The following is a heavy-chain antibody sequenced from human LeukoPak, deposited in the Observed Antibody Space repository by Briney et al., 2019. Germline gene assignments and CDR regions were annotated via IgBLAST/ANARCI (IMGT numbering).Heavy chain of an antibody. V-gene: IGHV1-2*06. CDR1: GYTFTGYY. CDR2: INPNSGGT. CDR3: ARTYYYGSGSFYY. Sequence: ASVKVSCKASGYTFTGYYMHWARQAPGQGLEWMGRINPNSGGTNYAQKFQGRVTMTRDTSISTAYMELSRLRSDDTAVYYCARTYYYGSGSFYYWGQGTLVTVSS. J-gene: IGHJ4*02. D-gene: IGHD3-10*01.